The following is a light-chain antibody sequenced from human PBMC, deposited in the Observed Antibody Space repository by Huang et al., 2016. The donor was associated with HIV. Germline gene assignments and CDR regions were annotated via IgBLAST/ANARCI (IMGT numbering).Light chain of an antibody. J-gene: IGKJ2*01. CDR1: QSISSY. Sequence: DIQMTQSPSSLSASVGDRVTITCRASQSISSYLKWYQQKPGKVPKLRIYAASRLQSGVPSRFSGGGSGTDVTLTISSLQPGDFATYYCQQSYSTLRYTFGQGTKLDIK. CDR2: AAS. CDR3: QQSYSTLRYT. V-gene: IGKV1-39*01.